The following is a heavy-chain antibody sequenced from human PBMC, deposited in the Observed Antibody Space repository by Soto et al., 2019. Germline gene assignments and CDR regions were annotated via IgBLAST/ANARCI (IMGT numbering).Heavy chain of an antibody. D-gene: IGHD6-19*01. CDR3: ARGRWHGYSSGWYVWESIN. CDR2: ISYDGGNE. J-gene: IGHJ4*02. Sequence: GGSLRLSCAVSGFTFSSYGMHWVRQAPGKGLEWVAHISYDGGNEHYVDSVKGRFTISRDNSKNTLYLQMNSLRAEDTAVYYCARGRWHGYSSGWYVWESINWGQGTLVTVSS. CDR1: GFTFSSYG. V-gene: IGHV3-30*03.